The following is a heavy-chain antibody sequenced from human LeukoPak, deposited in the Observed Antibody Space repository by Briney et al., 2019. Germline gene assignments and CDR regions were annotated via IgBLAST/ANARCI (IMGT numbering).Heavy chain of an antibody. CDR3: ARALSWTTESYYYMDV. Sequence: ASVTVSFTASAYTFTSYDINWVRQATGQGLEWMGWMNPNSGNVGYAQKFQGRVTMTKNTSITTAYMELSSLRSEDTAVYYCARALSWTTESYYYMDVWGKGTTVAVSS. CDR2: MNPNSGNV. CDR1: AYTFTSYD. J-gene: IGHJ6*03. D-gene: IGHD3/OR15-3a*01. V-gene: IGHV1-8*01.